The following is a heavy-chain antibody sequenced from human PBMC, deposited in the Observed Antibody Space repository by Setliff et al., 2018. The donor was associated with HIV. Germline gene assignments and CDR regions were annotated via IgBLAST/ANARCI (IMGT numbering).Heavy chain of an antibody. V-gene: IGHV5-51*01. CDR1: GYSFTNYW. CDR3: ARQGDYHILTGYYSGPHDAFDI. CDR2: IYPGDSDT. Sequence: GESLKISCKGFGYSFTNYWIAWVRQMPGRGLEWMGIIYPGDSDTRYSPSFQGQVTISADKSISTAYLQWSSLKASDTAMYYCARQGDYHILTGYYSGPHDAFDIWGQGTMVTVSS. J-gene: IGHJ3*02. D-gene: IGHD3-9*01.